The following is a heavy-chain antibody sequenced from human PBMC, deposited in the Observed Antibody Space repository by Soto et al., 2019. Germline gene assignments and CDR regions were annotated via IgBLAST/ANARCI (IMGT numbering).Heavy chain of an antibody. CDR1: GFTFSSYA. V-gene: IGHV3-23*01. Sequence: PGGSLRLSCAASGFTFSSYAMSWVRQAPGKRLEWVSAISGSGGSTYYADSVKGRFTISRDNSKNTLYLQMNSLRAEDTAVYYCAKSGAVLRFLEWSGNFYYYYYGMDVWGQGXTVTVYS. J-gene: IGHJ6*02. CDR3: AKSGAVLRFLEWSGNFYYYYYGMDV. D-gene: IGHD3-3*01. CDR2: ISGSGGST.